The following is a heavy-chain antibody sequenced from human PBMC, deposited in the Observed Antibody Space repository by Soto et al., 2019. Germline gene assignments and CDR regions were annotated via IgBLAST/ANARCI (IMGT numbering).Heavy chain of an antibody. J-gene: IGHJ4*02. CDR2: IYSGGST. CDR1: GVAVSSNY. D-gene: IGHD5-18*01. CDR3: ARHGYNYGGGYFDY. Sequence: GGSLRLSCAASGVAVSSNYMSWVRQAPGKGLEWVSVIYSGGSTYYADSVKGRFTISRDNSKNTLYLQMNSLRAEDTAVYYCARHGYNYGGGYFDYWGQGTLVTVSS. V-gene: IGHV3-66*04.